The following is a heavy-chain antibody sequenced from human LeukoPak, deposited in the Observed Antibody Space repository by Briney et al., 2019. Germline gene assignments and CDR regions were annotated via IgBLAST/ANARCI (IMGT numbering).Heavy chain of an antibody. CDR1: GFTFNNYA. D-gene: IGHD2-15*01. Sequence: GGSLRLSCAASGFTFNNYAMTWVRQAPGKGLEWVSSISASGVMTYYADSVKGRFTISRDNAKSSMWLQMNSLRDEDTAVYYCARDQTPFYWGQGSLVTVSS. J-gene: IGHJ4*02. CDR2: ISASGVMT. V-gene: IGHV3-23*01. CDR3: ARDQTPFY.